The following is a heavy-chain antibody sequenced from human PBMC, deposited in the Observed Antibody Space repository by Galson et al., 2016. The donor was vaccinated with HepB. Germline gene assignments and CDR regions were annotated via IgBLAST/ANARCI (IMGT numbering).Heavy chain of an antibody. D-gene: IGHD3-3*01. Sequence: SLRLSCAASGLTFSSYGMHWVRQAPGKGLEWVAVISYDGSNKYYADSVKGRFTISRDNSKNTLYLQMNSLRAEDTAVYYCATPYYDFWSGYNPFDYWGQGTLVTVSS. CDR2: ISYDGSNK. CDR3: ATPYYDFWSGYNPFDY. V-gene: IGHV3-30*03. CDR1: GLTFSSYG. J-gene: IGHJ4*02.